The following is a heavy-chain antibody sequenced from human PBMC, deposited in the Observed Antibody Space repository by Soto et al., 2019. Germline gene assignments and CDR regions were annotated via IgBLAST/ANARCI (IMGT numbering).Heavy chain of an antibody. V-gene: IGHV2-5*02. CDR3: ARRRLGDFGDF. CDR1: GFSLTTSAVG. J-gene: IGHJ4*02. CDR2: IYWDDEK. D-gene: IGHD3-3*01. Sequence: SGPTLVNPTQTLTLTCSFSGFSLTTSAVGVGWLRQPPGKALEWLALIYWDDEKRYSPSLMSRLTITKDTSKNQVVLIMTNMDPTDTATYYCARRRLGDFGDFWGPGSLVTVSS.